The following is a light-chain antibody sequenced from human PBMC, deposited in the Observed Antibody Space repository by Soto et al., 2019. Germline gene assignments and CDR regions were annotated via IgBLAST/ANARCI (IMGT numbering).Light chain of an antibody. CDR1: SSDVGTYNL. CDR2: EGS. CDR3: CSYAGSWV. V-gene: IGLV2-23*01. Sequence: QSALTQPASVSGSPGQSITISCTETSSDVGTYNLVSWYQQYPGTAPKLVIYEGSKRPSGVSNRFSGSKSGNTASLTISGLQAGDEAFYHCCSYAGSWVFGGGTQLTVL. J-gene: IGLJ7*01.